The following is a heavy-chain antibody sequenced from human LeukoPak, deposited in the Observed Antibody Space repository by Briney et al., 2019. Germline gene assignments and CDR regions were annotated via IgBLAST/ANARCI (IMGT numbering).Heavy chain of an antibody. CDR3: ARDRCGGDCYADDAFDI. Sequence: SVKVSCKASGGTFSSYAINWVRQAPGQGLEWMGRIIPIFGIANYAQKFQGRVTITAATSTSTAYMELSSLRSEDTAVYYCARDRCGGDCYADDAFDIWGQGTMVTVSS. CDR2: IIPIFGIA. CDR1: GGTFSSYA. J-gene: IGHJ3*02. V-gene: IGHV1-69*04. D-gene: IGHD2-21*02.